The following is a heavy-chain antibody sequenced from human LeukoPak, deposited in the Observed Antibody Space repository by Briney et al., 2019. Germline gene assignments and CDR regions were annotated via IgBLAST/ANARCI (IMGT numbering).Heavy chain of an antibody. Sequence: GGSLRLSCVASGFTFSNYAMSWVRQAPGKGLEWVSAITGSGTNRYYADSLKGRFTTSRDNSKNTVSLQMNSLRHEDTAIYYCVIWGDYDVLTAYYVPDFWGQGTLVTVSS. D-gene: IGHD3-9*01. CDR2: ITGSGTNR. J-gene: IGHJ4*02. V-gene: IGHV3-23*01. CDR3: VIWGDYDVLTAYYVPDF. CDR1: GFTFSNYA.